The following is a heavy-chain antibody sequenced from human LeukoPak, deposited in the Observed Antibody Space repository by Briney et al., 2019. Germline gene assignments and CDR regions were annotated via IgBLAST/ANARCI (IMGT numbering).Heavy chain of an antibody. D-gene: IGHD3-3*02. J-gene: IGHJ4*02. CDR1: GYSISSGYY. V-gene: IGHV4-38-2*01. CDR2: IYHSGST. Sequence: SETLSLTCAVSGYSISSGYYWGWIRQPPGKGLEWIGSIYHSGSTYYNPSLKSRVTISVDTSKNQFSLELSSVTAADTAVYYCARADHFGSGYFDYWGQGTLVTVSS. CDR3: ARADHFGSGYFDY.